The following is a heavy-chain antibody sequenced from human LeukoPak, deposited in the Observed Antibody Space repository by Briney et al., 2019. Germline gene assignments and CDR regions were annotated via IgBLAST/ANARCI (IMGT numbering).Heavy chain of an antibody. CDR3: ASEGSDIVATM. D-gene: IGHD5-12*01. J-gene: IGHJ4*02. V-gene: IGHV1-69*05. CDR1: GGTFSSYA. CDR2: IIPIFGTA. Sequence: SVKVSCKASGGTFSSYAISWVRQAPGQGLEWMGGIIPIFGTANYAQKFQGRVTITTDESTSTAYMERSSLRSEDTAVYYCASEGSDIVATMWGQGTLVTVSS.